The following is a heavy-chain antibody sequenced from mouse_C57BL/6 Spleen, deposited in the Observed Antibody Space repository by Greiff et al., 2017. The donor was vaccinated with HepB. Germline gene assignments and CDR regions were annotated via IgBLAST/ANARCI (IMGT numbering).Heavy chain of an antibody. V-gene: IGHV1-61*01. CDR1: GYTFTSYW. CDR3: ARFNFDV. CDR2: IYPSDSET. Sequence: QVQLQQPGAELVRPGSSVKLSCKASGYTFTSYWMDWVKQRPGQGLEWIGNIYPSDSETHYNQKFKDKATLTVDKSYITAYMQLSSLTSEDSAVYYCARFNFDVWGTGTTVTVSS. J-gene: IGHJ1*03.